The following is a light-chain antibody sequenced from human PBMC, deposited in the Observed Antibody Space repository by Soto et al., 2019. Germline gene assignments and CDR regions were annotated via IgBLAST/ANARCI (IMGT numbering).Light chain of an antibody. Sequence: QSVLTQPPSASGTPGQRVTISCSGSSSNIGINYIYWYQQLPGTAPKLLIYRNDQRPSGVPDRFSGSKSGTSASLAISGLRSEDEADYDCAAWDDSLSAWVFGGGTKVTVL. J-gene: IGLJ3*02. V-gene: IGLV1-47*01. CDR1: SSNIGINY. CDR3: AAWDDSLSAWV. CDR2: RND.